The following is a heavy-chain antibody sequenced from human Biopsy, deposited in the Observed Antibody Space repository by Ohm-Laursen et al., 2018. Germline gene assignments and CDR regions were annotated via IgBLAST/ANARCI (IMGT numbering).Heavy chain of an antibody. J-gene: IGHJ1*01. D-gene: IGHD3-9*01. V-gene: IGHV1-69*06. CDR2: NIPILGTG. Sequence: SVKVSCKAPGGTFSNYGVNWVRQAPGQGLEWLGGNIPILGTGNYAQKFQDRVTVAADTSTSTATMELRSLRSDDTAVYYRATKLTGYFHHWGQGTLVIVSS. CDR1: GGTFSNYG. CDR3: ATKLTGYFHH.